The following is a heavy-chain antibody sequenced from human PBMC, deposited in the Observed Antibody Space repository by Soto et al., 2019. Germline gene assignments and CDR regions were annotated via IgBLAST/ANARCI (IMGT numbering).Heavy chain of an antibody. D-gene: IGHD2-21*02. CDR2: IDGGVGGT. V-gene: IGHV3-23*01. J-gene: IGHJ5*02. Sequence: EGQLLESGGGLVQTGGSLRLSCAASGFTFSNYAMTWVRQVPGKGLEWVSSIDGGVGGTYYADSVRGRFTVSRDDSKETLYRQTRSLRPDDPAIYFCAKDRVSANGVWDWIDPWGQGNLVTVSS. CDR3: AKDRVSANGVWDWIDP. CDR1: GFTFSNYA.